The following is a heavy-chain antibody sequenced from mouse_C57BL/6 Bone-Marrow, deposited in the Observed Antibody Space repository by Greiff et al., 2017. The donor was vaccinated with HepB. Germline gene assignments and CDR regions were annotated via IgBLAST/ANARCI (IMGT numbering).Heavy chain of an antibody. D-gene: IGHD2-1*01. V-gene: IGHV3-6*01. CDR3: ARAIYYGNYGGFAY. J-gene: IGHJ3*01. Sequence: EVQVVESGPGLVKPSQSLSLTCSVTGYSITSGYYWNWIRQFPGNKLEWMGYISYDGSNNYNPSLKNRISITRDTSKNQFFLKLNSVTTEDTATYYCARAIYYGNYGGFAYWGQGTLVTVSA. CDR2: ISYDGSN. CDR1: GYSITSGYY.